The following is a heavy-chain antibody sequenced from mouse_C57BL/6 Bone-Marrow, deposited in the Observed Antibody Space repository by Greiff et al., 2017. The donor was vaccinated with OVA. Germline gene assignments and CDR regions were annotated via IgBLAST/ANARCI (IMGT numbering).Heavy chain of an antibody. J-gene: IGHJ3*01. CDR2: ISYDGSN. Sequence: DVKLVESGPGLVKPSQSLSLTCSVTGYSITSGYYWNWIRQFPGNKLEWMGYISYDGSNNYNPSLKNRISITRDTSKNQFFLKLNSVTTEDTATYYCAREEGYYDYDEGFAYWGQGTLVTVSA. CDR3: AREEGYYDYDEGFAY. V-gene: IGHV3-6*01. D-gene: IGHD2-4*01. CDR1: GYSITSGYY.